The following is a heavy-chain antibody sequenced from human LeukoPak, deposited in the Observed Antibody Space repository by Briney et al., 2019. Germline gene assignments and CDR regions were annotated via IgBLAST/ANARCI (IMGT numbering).Heavy chain of an antibody. CDR2: ISASGGRT. D-gene: IGHD3-22*01. V-gene: IGHV3-23*01. J-gene: IGHJ4*02. CDR3: AKRGVVIRVILVGFHKEAYYFDS. Sequence: GGSLRLSWAVSGITLSNYGMSWVRQPPGKGLEWVAGISASGGRTNYADSVKGRFTISRDNPKNTLYLQMNSLRAEDTAVYFCAKRGVVIRVILVGFHKEAYYFDSWGQGALVTVSS. CDR1: GITLSNYG.